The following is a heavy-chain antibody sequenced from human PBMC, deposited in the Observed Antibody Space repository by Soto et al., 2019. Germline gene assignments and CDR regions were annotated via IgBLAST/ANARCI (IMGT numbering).Heavy chain of an antibody. D-gene: IGHD6-13*01. V-gene: IGHV4-39*01. CDR1: GGSISSSSYY. CDR2: IYYSGST. J-gene: IGHJ4*02. CDR3: ASRGGKQQLVPVDY. Sequence: SETLSLTCTVSGGSISSSSYYWGWIRQPPGKGLEWIGSIYYSGSTYYNPSLKSRVTISVDTSKNQFSLKLSSVTAADTAVYYCASRGGKQQLVPVDYWGQGTLVTVSS.